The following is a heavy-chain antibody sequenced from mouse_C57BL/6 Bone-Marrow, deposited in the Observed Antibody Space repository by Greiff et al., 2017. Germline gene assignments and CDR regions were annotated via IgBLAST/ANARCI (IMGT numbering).Heavy chain of an antibody. D-gene: IGHD2-3*01. CDR2: IDPEIGDT. CDR1: GFNIKDDY. Sequence: VHVKQSGAELVRPGASVKLSCTASGFNIKDDYIHWVKQRPEQGLEWIGWIDPEIGDTEYASKFQGKATITSDTSSNTAYLQLSSLTSEDTAVYYCSSFDGTYFDFWGQGTPLTVAS. J-gene: IGHJ2*01. CDR3: SSFDGTYFDF. V-gene: IGHV14-4*01.